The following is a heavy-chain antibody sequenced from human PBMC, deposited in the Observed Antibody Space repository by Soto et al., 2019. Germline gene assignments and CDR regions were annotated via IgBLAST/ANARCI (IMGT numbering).Heavy chain of an antibody. D-gene: IGHD2-8*01. Sequence: SETLSLTCTVSGGSISSYYWSWIRQPPGKGLEWIGYIYYSGSTNYNPSLKSRVTISLDTSKNQFSLKLSSVTAADTAVYYCARVYGLDLFDYWGQGTLVTVSS. CDR2: IYYSGST. CDR1: GGSISSYY. J-gene: IGHJ4*02. CDR3: ARVYGLDLFDY. V-gene: IGHV4-59*01.